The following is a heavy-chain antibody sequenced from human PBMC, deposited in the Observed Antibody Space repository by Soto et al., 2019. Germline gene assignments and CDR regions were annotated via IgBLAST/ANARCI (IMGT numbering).Heavy chain of an antibody. Sequence: QVQLVQSGAEVKKPGSSVKVSCKASGGTFSSYAISWVRQAPGQGREWMGGFIPIFGTANYAQKFQGRVTITADDSKSTAYMELSSLRSENTAVYYCARDFVVVVPAAMTRDYYYYGMDVWGQGTTVTVSS. V-gene: IGHV1-69*01. CDR2: FIPIFGTA. CDR1: GGTFSSYA. D-gene: IGHD2-2*01. CDR3: ARDFVVVVPAAMTRDYYYYGMDV. J-gene: IGHJ6*02.